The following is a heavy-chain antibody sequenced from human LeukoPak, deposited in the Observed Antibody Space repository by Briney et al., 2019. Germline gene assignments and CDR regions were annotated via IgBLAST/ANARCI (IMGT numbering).Heavy chain of an antibody. CDR2: IYYSGST. CDR3: ARGHSYGGIDY. CDR1: GGSISSGDYY. Sequence: SETLSLTCTVSGGSISSGDYYWSWIRQPPGKGLEWIGYIYYSGSTYYNPSLKSRVTISVDTSKNQFSLKLSSVTAADTAAYYCARGHSYGGIDYWGQGTLVTVSS. D-gene: IGHD4-23*01. V-gene: IGHV4-30-4*01. J-gene: IGHJ4*02.